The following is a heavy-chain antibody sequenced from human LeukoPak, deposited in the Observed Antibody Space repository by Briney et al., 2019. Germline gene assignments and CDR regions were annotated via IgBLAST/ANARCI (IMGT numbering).Heavy chain of an antibody. CDR3: ARVVGPGQQLVHLKGWFDP. CDR2: IYHSGST. J-gene: IGHJ5*02. V-gene: IGHV4-30-2*01. D-gene: IGHD6-13*01. Sequence: SPSQTLSLTCAVSGGSISSGGYSWRWIRQPPGKGLEWIGYIYHSGSTYYNPSLKSRVTISVDRSKNQFSLKLSSVTAADTAVYYCARVVGPGQQLVHLKGWFDPWGQGTLVTVSS. CDR1: GGSISSGGYS.